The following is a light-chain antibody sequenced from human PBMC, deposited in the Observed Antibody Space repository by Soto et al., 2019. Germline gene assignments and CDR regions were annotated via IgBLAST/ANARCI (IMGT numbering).Light chain of an antibody. V-gene: IGLV2-23*01. CDR1: SSDVGSYNL. Sequence: QSALTQPASGSGSPRQSSTISSTGTSSDVGSYNLVSWYQQHPGKAPKLMIYEGSKRPSGVSNRFSGSKSGNTASLTISGLQAEDEADYYCCSYAGSSTYVFGTGTKVTV. J-gene: IGLJ1*01. CDR3: CSYAGSSTYV. CDR2: EGS.